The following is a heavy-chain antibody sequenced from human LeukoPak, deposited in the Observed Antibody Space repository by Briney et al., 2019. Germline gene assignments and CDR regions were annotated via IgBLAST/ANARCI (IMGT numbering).Heavy chain of an antibody. CDR3: ARGYGSGSIYY. CDR1: GGSFSGYY. Sequence: SETLSLTCAVYGGSFSGYYWSWVCQPPGKGLEWIGEINHSGSTNYNPSLKSRVTISVDTSKNQFSLKLSSVTAADTAVYYCARGYGSGSIYYWGQGTLVTVSS. J-gene: IGHJ4*02. CDR2: INHSGST. V-gene: IGHV4-34*01. D-gene: IGHD3-10*01.